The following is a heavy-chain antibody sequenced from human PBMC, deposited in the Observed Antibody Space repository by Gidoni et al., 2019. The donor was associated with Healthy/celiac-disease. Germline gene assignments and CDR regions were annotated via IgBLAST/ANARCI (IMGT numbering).Heavy chain of an antibody. D-gene: IGHD2-15*01. CDR3: ARLPYCSGGSCYTPYFDY. CDR2: SYYSGST. Sequence: QLQLQESGPGLVKPSETLSLTCTVSGGSISSSSYYWGWIRPPPGKGLEWIGSSYYSGSTYYNPSLKSRVTRAVDTSKNQFSLKLSSVTAADTAVYYCARLPYCSGGSCYTPYFDYWGQGTLVTVSS. CDR1: GGSISSSSYY. J-gene: IGHJ4*02. V-gene: IGHV4-39*01.